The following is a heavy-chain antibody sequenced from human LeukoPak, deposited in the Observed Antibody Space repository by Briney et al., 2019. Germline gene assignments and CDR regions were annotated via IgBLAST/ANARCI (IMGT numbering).Heavy chain of an antibody. V-gene: IGHV4-59*02. CDR2: ISYSGST. D-gene: IGHD3-10*01. CDR1: GEFVSSYY. J-gene: IGHJ4*02. CDR3: ARAVRGAYDY. Sequence: SETLSLTCTVSGEFVSSYYCTWIRQPPGKGLEWIGYISYSGSTNYNPSPKSRATISVDTSKNQFSLRLSSVTAADTAMYYCARAVRGAYDYWGQGTLVTVSS.